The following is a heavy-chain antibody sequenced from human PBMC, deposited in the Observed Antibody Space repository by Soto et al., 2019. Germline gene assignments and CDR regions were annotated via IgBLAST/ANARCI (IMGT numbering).Heavy chain of an antibody. Sequence: QVQLVESGGGVVQPGRSLRLSCAASGFTFSSYAMHWVRQAPGKGLEWVAVISYDGSNKYYADSVKGRFTISRDNSKKTLYMQMNSLRSDDTAVYYCTSDRFLYYPFDYWGQGTLVTVSS. J-gene: IGHJ4*02. V-gene: IGHV3-30-3*01. D-gene: IGHD2-2*02. CDR2: ISYDGSNK. CDR3: TSDRFLYYPFDY. CDR1: GFTFSSYA.